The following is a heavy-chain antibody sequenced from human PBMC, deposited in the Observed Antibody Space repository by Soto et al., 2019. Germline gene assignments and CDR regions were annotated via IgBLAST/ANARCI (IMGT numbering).Heavy chain of an antibody. J-gene: IGHJ4*02. CDR2: MNPNSGNT. D-gene: IGHD3-9*01. V-gene: IGHV1-8*01. CDR3: ARSPIIYDILTGHSWRGQNRPHSQFDY. Sequence: ASVKVSCKASGYTFTSYDINWVRQATGQGLEWMGWMNPNSGNTGDAQKFQGRVTMTRNTSISTAYMELSSLRSEDTAVYYCARSPIIYDILTGHSWRGQNRPHSQFDYWGQGTLVPLSS. CDR1: GYTFTSYD.